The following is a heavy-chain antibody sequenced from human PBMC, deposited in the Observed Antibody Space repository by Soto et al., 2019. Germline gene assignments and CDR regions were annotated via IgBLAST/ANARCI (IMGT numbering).Heavy chain of an antibody. CDR1: GFTFSPYN. V-gene: IGHV3-21*01. Sequence: GGSLRLSCAASGFTFSPYNMNWVRQAPGKGLEWVSSMTGSVSNRYYADSVKGRFTISRDNAENSLYLEMNSLRVDDTAVYYCARDSTFWDVWGQGTTVTVSS. CDR3: ARDSTFWDV. J-gene: IGHJ6*02. CDR2: MTGSVSNR. D-gene: IGHD2-2*01.